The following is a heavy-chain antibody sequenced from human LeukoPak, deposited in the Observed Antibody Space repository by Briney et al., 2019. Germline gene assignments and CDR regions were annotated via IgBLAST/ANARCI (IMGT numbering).Heavy chain of an antibody. Sequence: GGSLRLSCAASGFTFSSYSMSWVRQAPGKGLEWVSAISGSGGSTYYADSVKGRFTISRDNSKNTLYLQMNSLRAEDTAVYYCAKKLGYCSGGSCYSSPVPDYWGQGTLVTVSS. CDR3: AKKLGYCSGGSCYSSPVPDY. J-gene: IGHJ4*02. CDR1: GFTFSSYS. CDR2: ISGSGGST. V-gene: IGHV3-23*01. D-gene: IGHD2-15*01.